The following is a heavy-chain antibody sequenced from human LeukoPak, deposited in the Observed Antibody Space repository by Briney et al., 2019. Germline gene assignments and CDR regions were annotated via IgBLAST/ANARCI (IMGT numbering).Heavy chain of an antibody. CDR2: ITPGGGT. CDR3: ARDRYGDGFAHFDY. D-gene: IGHD5-24*01. Sequence: GASVKVSFKASGDTFTSYAMHWVRQAPGQGLEWMGWITPGGGTNYPQKFQGRVAITWDTSITTAYMDLSRLTSDDTAVYYCARDRYGDGFAHFDYWGQGALVTVSS. V-gene: IGHV1-2*02. CDR1: GDTFTSYA. J-gene: IGHJ4*02.